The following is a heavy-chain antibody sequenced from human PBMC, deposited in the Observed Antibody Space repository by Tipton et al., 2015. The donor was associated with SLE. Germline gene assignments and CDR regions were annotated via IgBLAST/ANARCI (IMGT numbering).Heavy chain of an antibody. CDR1: GASVSRFC. J-gene: IGHJ6*02. CDR3: ARQRLRLLSPLDA. Sequence: TLSLTCTVSGASVSRFCWNWIRQSPGKGLEWIACVCNSVSTNYDPSLKSRGTISVDTSKNHFSLELTSVTAADTAVYYCARQRLRLLSPLDAWGQGTTVTVS. V-gene: IGHV4-59*08. D-gene: IGHD3-10*01. CDR2: VCNSVST.